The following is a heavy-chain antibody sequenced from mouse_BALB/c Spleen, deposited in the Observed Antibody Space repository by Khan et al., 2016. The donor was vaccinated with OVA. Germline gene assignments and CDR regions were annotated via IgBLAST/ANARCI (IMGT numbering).Heavy chain of an antibody. Sequence: EVQLQESGPELVKPGASVKISCKASGYSFTGYNMNWVKQSTGKSLEWIGNIDPSYGGTSYNQKFKGKATLTVDKSSNTAYLQLKSLTSEDSAVYDCERSTWYFDDWGAGTTVTVSS. J-gene: IGHJ1*01. CDR1: GYSFTGYN. CDR2: IDPSYGGT. V-gene: IGHV1-39*01. CDR3: ERSTWYFDD.